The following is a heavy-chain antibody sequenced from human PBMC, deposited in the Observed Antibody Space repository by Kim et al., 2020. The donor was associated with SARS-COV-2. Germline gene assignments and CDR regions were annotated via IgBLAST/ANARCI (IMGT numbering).Heavy chain of an antibody. CDR3: AKDGWDYSGMDG. Sequence: GGSLRLSCVASGFSFSCCAMTWVRQIPGKGPEWVSSISHDGTSSHYANSVRGRFTISRDDSKNTLYLQLNSLRGEDTALYYCAKDGWDYSGMDGWGQGTT. J-gene: IGHJ6*02. CDR1: GFSFSCCA. D-gene: IGHD1-26*01. CDR2: ISHDGTSS. V-gene: IGHV3-23*01.